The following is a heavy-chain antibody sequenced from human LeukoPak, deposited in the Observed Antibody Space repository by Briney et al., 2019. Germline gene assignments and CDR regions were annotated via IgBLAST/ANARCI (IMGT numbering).Heavy chain of an antibody. D-gene: IGHD2-15*01. CDR2: ISYDGSNK. Sequence: GGSLRLSCAASGFTSSSYGMHWVRQAPGKGLEWVAVISYDGSNKYYADSVKGRFTISRDNSKNTLYLQVNSLRAEDTAVYYCAKDGGHCSGGSCYRFDYWGQGTLVTVSS. CDR1: GFTSSSYG. CDR3: AKDGGHCSGGSCYRFDY. J-gene: IGHJ4*02. V-gene: IGHV3-30*18.